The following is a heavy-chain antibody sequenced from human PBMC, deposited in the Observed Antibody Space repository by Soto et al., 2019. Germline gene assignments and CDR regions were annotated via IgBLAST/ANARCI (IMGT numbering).Heavy chain of an antibody. J-gene: IGHJ3*02. CDR2: IYYGGTT. V-gene: IGHV3-53*01. Sequence: VGSLRLSFAASGFTVSDDHMSWVRQAPGKGPEWVSVIYYGGTTYYADSVQGRFTISRDKSKNTLYLQMNDLRADDTDVYYCAREAAGFDIWGQGTMVTVSS. CDR1: GFTVSDDH. CDR3: AREAAGFDI.